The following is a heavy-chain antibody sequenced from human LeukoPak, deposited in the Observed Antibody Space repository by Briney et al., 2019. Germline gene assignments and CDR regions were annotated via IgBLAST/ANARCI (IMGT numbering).Heavy chain of an antibody. CDR3: ARQIPDYDLGYGMDV. CDR1: GYSFTSYW. Sequence: GKSLKISCKGSGYSFTSYWIGWVRQMPGKGLEWMGIIYPGDSDTRYSPSFQGQVTISADKSISTAYLQWSSLKASDTAMYCCARQIPDYDLGYGMDVWGQGTTVTVSS. D-gene: IGHD3-3*01. V-gene: IGHV5-51*01. CDR2: IYPGDSDT. J-gene: IGHJ6*02.